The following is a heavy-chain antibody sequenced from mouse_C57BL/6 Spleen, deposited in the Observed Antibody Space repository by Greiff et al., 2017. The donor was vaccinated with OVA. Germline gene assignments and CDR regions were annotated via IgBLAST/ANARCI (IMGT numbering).Heavy chain of an antibody. Sequence: EVQLQQSGPELVKPGASVKISCKASGYTFTDYYMNWVKQSHGKSLEWIGDINPNNGGTSYNQKFKGKATLTVDKSSSTAYMELRSLTSEDSAVYYCALQDYDYWGQGTLVTVSA. D-gene: IGHD2-4*01. CDR3: ALQDYDY. J-gene: IGHJ3*01. CDR1: GYTFTDYY. V-gene: IGHV1-26*01. CDR2: INPNNGGT.